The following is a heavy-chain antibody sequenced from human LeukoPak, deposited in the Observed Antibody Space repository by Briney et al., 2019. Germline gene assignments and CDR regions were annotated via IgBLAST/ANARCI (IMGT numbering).Heavy chain of an antibody. V-gene: IGHV4-4*07. CDR3: ARASGYCSGGSCYLNWFDP. CDR2: IYTSGST. CDR1: GGSISSYY. Sequence: SETLSLTCTVSGGSISSYYWSWIRQPAGKGLEWIGRIYTSGSTNYNPSLKSRVTMSVDTSKNQFSLKLSSVTAADTALYYCARASGYCSGGSCYLNWFDPWGQGPWSPSPQ. J-gene: IGHJ5*02. D-gene: IGHD2-15*01.